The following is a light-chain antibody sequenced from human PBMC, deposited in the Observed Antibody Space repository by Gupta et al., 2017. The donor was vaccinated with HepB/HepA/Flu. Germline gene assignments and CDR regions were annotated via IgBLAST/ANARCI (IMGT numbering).Light chain of an antibody. V-gene: IGKV3-15*01. CDR3: QQFNAWPRT. J-gene: IGKJ1*01. CDR2: GAS. CDR1: QSVSSN. Sequence: EIVMTPSPATLSVSPGERATLSCRASQSVSSNVAWYQQKPGQAPRLLIYGASTRATGIPARFSGSGSGTEFTLTISGLQAEDFAIYYCQQFNAWPRTFGQGTKVEIK.